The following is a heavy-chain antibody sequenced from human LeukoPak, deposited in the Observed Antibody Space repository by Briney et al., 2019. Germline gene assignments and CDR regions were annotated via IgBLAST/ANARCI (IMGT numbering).Heavy chain of an antibody. CDR1: GFTVSSNY. J-gene: IGHJ4*02. V-gene: IGHV3-53*01. CDR3: ARAFGYFDSSGPLDY. D-gene: IGHD3-22*01. Sequence: GGSLRLSCAASGFTVSSNYMSCVRQAPGKGLEWVSVIYSGGSTYYADSVKGRFTISRDNSKNTLYLEMNTLRAEDTAVYYCARAFGYFDSSGPLDYWGQGTLVTVSS. CDR2: IYSGGST.